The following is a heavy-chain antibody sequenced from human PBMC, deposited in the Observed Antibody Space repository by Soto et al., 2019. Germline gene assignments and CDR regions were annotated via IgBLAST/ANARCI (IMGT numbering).Heavy chain of an antibody. J-gene: IGHJ3*02. Sequence: ETLALSCTVAVGRRCRYFWSWIRQPPGKGLDWIAYIYHRPTPNYNPSLKSRVTTSLDTSNNHFSLKPVSLTAPDTAFYSSARGTGGTYDAFDIWGPGTLVTVSS. CDR2: IYHRPTP. CDR3: ARGTGGTYDAFDI. V-gene: IGHV4-59*01. CDR1: VGRRCRYF. D-gene: IGHD3-10*01.